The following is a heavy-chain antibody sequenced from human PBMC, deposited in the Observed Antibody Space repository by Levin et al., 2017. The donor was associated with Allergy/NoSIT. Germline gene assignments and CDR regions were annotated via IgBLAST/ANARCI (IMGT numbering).Heavy chain of an antibody. D-gene: IGHD5-24*01. CDR2: IYSGGST. CDR3: ARAREDAFDI. CDR1: GFTVSSNY. J-gene: IGHJ3*02. Sequence: GESLKISCAASGFTVSSNYMSWVRQAPGKGLEWVSVIYSGGSTYYADSVKGRFTISRDNSKNTLYLQMNSLRAEDTAVYYCARAREDAFDIWGQGTMVTVSS. V-gene: IGHV3-66*02.